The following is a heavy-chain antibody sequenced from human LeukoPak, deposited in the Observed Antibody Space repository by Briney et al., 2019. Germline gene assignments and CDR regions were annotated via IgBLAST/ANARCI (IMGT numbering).Heavy chain of an antibody. Sequence: TSETLSLTCAVYGGSFSGYYWSWIRQPPGKGLEWIGEINHSGSTNYNPSLKSRVTISVDTSKNQFSLKLSSVTAADTAVYYCARGIRYCSSTSCYGRRYFDYWGQGTLVTVSS. D-gene: IGHD2-2*01. CDR3: ARGIRYCSSTSCYGRRYFDY. J-gene: IGHJ4*02. V-gene: IGHV4-34*01. CDR2: INHSGST. CDR1: GGSFSGYY.